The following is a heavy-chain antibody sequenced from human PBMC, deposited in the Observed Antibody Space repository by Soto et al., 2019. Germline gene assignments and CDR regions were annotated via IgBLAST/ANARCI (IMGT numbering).Heavy chain of an antibody. J-gene: IGHJ4*01. V-gene: IGHV1-18*01. D-gene: IGHD3-16*01. CDR2: TSPNNGNT. CDR1: ADTFTSFG. CDR3: ARGGTPMDY. Sequence: ASVKVSCKAAADTFTSFGISWVRRPPGQGLEGMAGTSPNNGNTNYAQNFQGRVTMTTDTCTSTAYMELRRLSSEGTAVYYPARGGTPMDYWG.